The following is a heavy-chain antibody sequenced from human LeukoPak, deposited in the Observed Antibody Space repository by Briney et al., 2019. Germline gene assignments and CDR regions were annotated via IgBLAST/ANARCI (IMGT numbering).Heavy chain of an antibody. D-gene: IGHD4-17*01. CDR3: AKDDTVTPLTIVPRFDY. CDR1: GFTFSSYG. J-gene: IGHJ4*02. Sequence: GGSLRLSCAASGFTFSSYGMHWVRQAPGKGLEWVAVISYDGSNKYYADSVKGRFTISRDNSKNTLYLQMNSLRAEDTAVYYCAKDDTVTPLTIVPRFDYWGQGTLVTVSS. CDR2: ISYDGSNK. V-gene: IGHV3-30*18.